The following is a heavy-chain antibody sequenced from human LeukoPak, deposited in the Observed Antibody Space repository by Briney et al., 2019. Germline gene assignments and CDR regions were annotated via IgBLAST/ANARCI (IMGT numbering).Heavy chain of an antibody. J-gene: IGHJ4*02. CDR1: GFALSSSG. Sequence: GGSLRLSCAASGFALSSSGMHWVRQAPGKGLEWVAFIWYDGSNKYYADSVKGRFTISRDNSKNTLYLQMNSLRAEDTAVYFCARTNTLDWGPIIDPLDYWGQGTLVTVSS. CDR2: IWYDGSNK. D-gene: IGHD3-3*01. CDR3: ARTNTLDWGPIIDPLDY. V-gene: IGHV3-33*01.